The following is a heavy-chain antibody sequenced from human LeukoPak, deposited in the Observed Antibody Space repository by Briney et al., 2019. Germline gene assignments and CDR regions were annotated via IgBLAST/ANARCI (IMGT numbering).Heavy chain of an antibody. CDR3: ARKGTYYYGSGSYYYFDY. V-gene: IGHV4-59*08. Sequence: SETLSLTCTVSGGSISSYYWSWIRQPPGKGLEWIGYIYYSGSTNYNPSLKSRVTISVDTSKNQFSLKLSSVTAADTAVYYCARKGTYYYGSGSYYYFDYWGQGTLVTVSS. J-gene: IGHJ4*02. CDR2: IYYSGST. CDR1: GGSISSYY. D-gene: IGHD3-10*01.